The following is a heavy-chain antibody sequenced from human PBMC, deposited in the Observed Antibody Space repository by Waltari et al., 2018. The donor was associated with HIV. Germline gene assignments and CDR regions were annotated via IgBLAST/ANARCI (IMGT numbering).Heavy chain of an antibody. CDR1: GFTFSSYA. CDR2: LSGSGDST. D-gene: IGHD3-3*01. J-gene: IGHJ2*01. Sequence: EVQLLESGGGLVQPGGSLRLSCAASGFTFSSYAMSWVRTAPGKGLEWVSALSGSGDSTYYADSVKGRFTISRDNSKNTLYLQMNSLRAEDTALYYCAKGVRSVYWYFDLWGRGTLVTVSS. CDR3: AKGVRSVYWYFDL. V-gene: IGHV3-23*01.